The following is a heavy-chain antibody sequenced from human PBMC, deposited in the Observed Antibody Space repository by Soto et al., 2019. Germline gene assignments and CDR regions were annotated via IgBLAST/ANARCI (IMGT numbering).Heavy chain of an antibody. CDR1: GGTFGSYA. CDR2: IIPIPGTA. J-gene: IGHJ6*02. Sequence: QVQLVQSGAEVKKPESSVKVSCKASGGTFGSYAISWVRQAPGQGLEWMGGIIPIPGTANYAQKFQGRVTIAADESTSTAYMELSSRRSEDTAVYYCARSQGSSTSLEIYYYYYYGMDVWGQGTTVTVSS. D-gene: IGHD2-2*01. V-gene: IGHV1-69*01. CDR3: ARSQGSSTSLEIYYYYYYGMDV.